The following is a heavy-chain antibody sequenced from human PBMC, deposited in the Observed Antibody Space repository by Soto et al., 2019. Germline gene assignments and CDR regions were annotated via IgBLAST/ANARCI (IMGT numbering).Heavy chain of an antibody. CDR2: ISYDGSNK. J-gene: IGHJ4*02. V-gene: IGHV3-30-3*01. Sequence: GGSLRLSCADSGLSFSSYAMHWVRQAPGKGLEWVAVISYDGSNKYYADSVKGRFTISRDNSKNTLYLQMNSLRAEDTAVYYCATLDTAEIQTAAYWRQGTLVPVSS. CDR1: GLSFSSYA. D-gene: IGHD2-15*01. CDR3: ATLDTAEIQTAAY.